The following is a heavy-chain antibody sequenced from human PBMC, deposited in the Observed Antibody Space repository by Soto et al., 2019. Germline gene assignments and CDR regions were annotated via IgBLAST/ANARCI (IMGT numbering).Heavy chain of an antibody. CDR1: YRTFNDNADF. CDR2: IDSGGNT. D-gene: IGHD1-26*01. CDR3: VKRSLLMAPI. J-gene: IGHJ4*02. Sequence: PSETPSPTRTYSYRTFNDNADFWYLYCIRQPPGKGLEWIGSIDSGGNTHYNAPLKSRVIISADTSKNQFSLSLNSVTAADTAVYYCVKRSLLMAPIRGQGTKVTFSS. V-gene: IGHV4-39*01.